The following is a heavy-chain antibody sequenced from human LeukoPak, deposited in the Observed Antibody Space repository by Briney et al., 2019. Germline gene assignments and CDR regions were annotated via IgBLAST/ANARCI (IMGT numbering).Heavy chain of an antibody. D-gene: IGHD1-26*01. J-gene: IGHJ4*02. CDR2: ISSSSSTI. V-gene: IGHV3-48*01. CDR1: GFTFSSYS. CDR3: ASRGSPYYFDY. Sequence: PGGSLRLSCAASGFTFSSYSMNWVRRAPGKGLEWVSYISSSSSTIYYADSVKGRFTISRDNAKNSLYLQMNSLRAEDTAVYYCASRGSPYYFDYWGQGTLVTVSS.